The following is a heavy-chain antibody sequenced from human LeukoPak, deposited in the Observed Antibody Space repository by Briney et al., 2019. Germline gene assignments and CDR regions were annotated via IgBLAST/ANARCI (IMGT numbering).Heavy chain of an antibody. J-gene: IGHJ4*02. CDR3: ARAPYYDFWSGYPPDY. Sequence: PGGSLRLSCAASGFTFRSYWMHWVRQAPGKGLVWVSRINSDGSSTNYVDSVKGRFTISRDNAKNTLYLQMNSLRAEDTAVYYCARAPYYDFWSGYPPDYWGQGTLVTVSS. CDR2: INSDGSST. D-gene: IGHD3-3*01. CDR1: GFTFRSYW. V-gene: IGHV3-74*01.